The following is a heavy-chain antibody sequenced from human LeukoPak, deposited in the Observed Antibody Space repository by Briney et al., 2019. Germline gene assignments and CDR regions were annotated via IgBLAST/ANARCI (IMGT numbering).Heavy chain of an antibody. CDR1: GFTFTSYG. D-gene: IGHD3-22*01. J-gene: IGHJ4*02. V-gene: IGHV3-30*18. Sequence: PGRSLRLSCAASGFTFTSYGMHWVRQAPGKGLEWVAVISSDGSNKYYADSVKGRFTISRDNSMNTVYLQMNSLRAEDTAVYYCAKDHVYDSSGHYYMFGYWGQGTLVTVSS. CDR2: ISSDGSNK. CDR3: AKDHVYDSSGHYYMFGY.